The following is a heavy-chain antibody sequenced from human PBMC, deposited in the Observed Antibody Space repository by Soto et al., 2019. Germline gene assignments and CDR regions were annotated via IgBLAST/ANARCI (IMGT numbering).Heavy chain of an antibody. CDR1: GGSISSSSYY. CDR3: ARQGYSSGFQSLYYYYGMDV. Sequence: SETLSLTCTVSGGSISSSSYYWGWIRQPPGKGLEWVGSIYYSGSTYYNPSLKRRVTISVDTSKNQFSLKLSSVTAADTAVYYCARQGYSSGFQSLYYYYGMDVWGQGTTVTVSS. D-gene: IGHD6-19*01. CDR2: IYYSGST. V-gene: IGHV4-39*01. J-gene: IGHJ6*02.